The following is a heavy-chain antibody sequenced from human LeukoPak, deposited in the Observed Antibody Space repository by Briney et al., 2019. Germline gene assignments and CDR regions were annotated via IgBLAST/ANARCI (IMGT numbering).Heavy chain of an antibody. J-gene: IGHJ5*02. Sequence: PSETLSLTCTVSGGSISSGDYYWSWLRQPPGKGLEWIGYIYYSGSTYYNPSLKSRVTISIQTSKNQFSLKLTSVTAADTAVYYCAGDYGDLLTGIRFDTWGQGTLVTVSS. CDR2: IYYSGST. CDR1: GGSISSGDYY. CDR3: AGDYGDLLTGIRFDT. D-gene: IGHD4-17*01. V-gene: IGHV4-30-4*01.